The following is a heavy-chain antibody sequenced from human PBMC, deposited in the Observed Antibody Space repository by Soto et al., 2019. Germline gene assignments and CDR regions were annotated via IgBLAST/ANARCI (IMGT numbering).Heavy chain of an antibody. CDR2: ISYDGSNK. Sequence: GGSLRLSCAASGFTFSSYAMHWVRQAPGKGLEWVAVISYDGSNKYYADSVKGRFTISRDTSKNTLYLQVNSLRPEDTAVYYCAKELIGRTYYGSGSFCYFDYWGQGTLVTVSS. CDR3: AKELIGRTYYGSGSFCYFDY. D-gene: IGHD3-10*01. CDR1: GFTFSSYA. J-gene: IGHJ4*02. V-gene: IGHV3-30*18.